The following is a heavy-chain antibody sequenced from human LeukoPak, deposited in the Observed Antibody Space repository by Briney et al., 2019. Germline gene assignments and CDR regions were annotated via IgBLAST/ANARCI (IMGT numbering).Heavy chain of an antibody. V-gene: IGHV3-64D*06. CDR3: VKDRWYSSGWPTTDY. D-gene: IGHD6-19*01. CDR2: ISSNGGST. CDR1: GFTFSSYA. J-gene: IGHJ4*02. Sequence: GGSLRLSCSASGFTFSSYAMHWVRQAPGKGLEYVSAISSNGGSTYYADSVKGRFTISRDNSKNRLYLQMSSLRAEDTAVYYCVKDRWYSSGWPTTDYWGQGTLVTVSS.